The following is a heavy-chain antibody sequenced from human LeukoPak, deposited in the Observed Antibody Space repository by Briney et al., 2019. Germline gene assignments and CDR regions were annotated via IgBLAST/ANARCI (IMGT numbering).Heavy chain of an antibody. Sequence: GGSLRLSCAASGFTFITYSMNWVRQAPGKGLEWVSSISSSSSYIYYAVSVKGRFTISRDNAKNSLYLQMNSLRAEDTAMYYCARDQYPIAAAGPSDSWGQGTLVIVSS. CDR1: GFTFITYS. J-gene: IGHJ4*02. V-gene: IGHV3-21*01. D-gene: IGHD6-13*01. CDR3: ARDQYPIAAAGPSDS. CDR2: ISSSSSYI.